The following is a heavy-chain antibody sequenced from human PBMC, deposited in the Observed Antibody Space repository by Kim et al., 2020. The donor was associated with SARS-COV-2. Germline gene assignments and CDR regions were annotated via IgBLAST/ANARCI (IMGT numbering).Heavy chain of an antibody. CDR2: ISWNSGSI. D-gene: IGHD2-2*02. V-gene: IGHV3-9*01. CDR3: AKDMDCSSTSCYRPSYGMDV. Sequence: GGSLRLSCAASGFTFDDYAMHWVRQAPGKGLEWVSGISWNSGSIGYADSVKGRFTISRDNAKNSLYLQMNSLRAEDTALYYCAKDMDCSSTSCYRPSYGMDVWGQGTTVTVSS. J-gene: IGHJ6*02. CDR1: GFTFDDYA.